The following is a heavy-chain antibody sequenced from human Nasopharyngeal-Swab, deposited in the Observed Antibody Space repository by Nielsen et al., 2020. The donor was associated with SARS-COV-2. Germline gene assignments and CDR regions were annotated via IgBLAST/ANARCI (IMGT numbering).Heavy chain of an antibody. CDR3: ARHRGIYYYYYGMDV. D-gene: IGHD3-10*01. Sequence: GSLRLSCTVSGGSISSSSYYWDWIRQPPGKGLEWIGSIYYSGSTYYNPSLKSRVTISVDTSENQFSLKLSSVTAADTAVYYCARHRGIYYYYYGMDVWGQGTTVTVSS. CDR2: IYYSGST. V-gene: IGHV4-39*01. J-gene: IGHJ6*02. CDR1: GGSISSSSYY.